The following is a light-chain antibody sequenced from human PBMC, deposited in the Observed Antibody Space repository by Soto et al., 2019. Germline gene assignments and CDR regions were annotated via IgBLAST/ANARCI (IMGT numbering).Light chain of an antibody. CDR2: KAS. V-gene: IGKV1-5*03. CDR1: QSISSW. Sequence: DVQMTQSPSTLSASVGDRVTITCRASQSISSWLAWYQQKPGKAPKVLIYKASSLESGVPSRFSGSGSGTEFTLTISSLQPDDFGTYYCQQYNNYPRTFGQGTKVEV. J-gene: IGKJ1*01. CDR3: QQYNNYPRT.